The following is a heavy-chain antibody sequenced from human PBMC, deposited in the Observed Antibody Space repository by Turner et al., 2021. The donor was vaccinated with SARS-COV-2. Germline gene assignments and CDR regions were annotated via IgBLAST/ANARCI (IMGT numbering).Heavy chain of an antibody. V-gene: IGHV4-59*08. Sequence: QVQLQESGPGLVKPSETVSLTCTVSGGSMRSNYWTWVRQPPGKGLEWIGHIYYSGGTNYNPSLKGRVTISIDTSKNQFSLSLSSVTAADTAVYYCARHSTVTENYSNGMDVWGQGTTVTVS. D-gene: IGHD4-17*01. CDR1: GGSMRSNY. CDR3: ARHSTVTENYSNGMDV. J-gene: IGHJ6*02. CDR2: IYYSGGT.